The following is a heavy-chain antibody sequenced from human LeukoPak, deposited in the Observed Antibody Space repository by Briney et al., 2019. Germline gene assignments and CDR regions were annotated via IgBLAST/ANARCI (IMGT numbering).Heavy chain of an antibody. CDR3: ARLLGFGARLEKRFDP. CDR2: IYYSGST. D-gene: IGHD3-10*01. V-gene: IGHV4-39*01. J-gene: IGHJ5*02. Sequence: SETLSRTCTVSGGSISSSSYYWGWIRQPPGEGLEWIGSIYYSGSTYYNPSLKSRVTISVDTSKNQFSLKLSSVTAADTAVYYCARLLGFGARLEKRFDPWGQGTLVTVSS. CDR1: GGSISSSSYY.